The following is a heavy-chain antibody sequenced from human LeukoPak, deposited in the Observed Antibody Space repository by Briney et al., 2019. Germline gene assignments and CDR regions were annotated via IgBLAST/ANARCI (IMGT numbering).Heavy chain of an antibody. V-gene: IGHV1-2*02. CDR1: GYTFTGYY. CDR3: ARSLSVGAPYYFDY. CDR2: INPNSGGT. J-gene: IGHJ4*02. D-gene: IGHD1-26*01. Sequence: ASVKVSCKASGYTFTGYYMHWVRQAPGQGLEWMGWINPNSGGTNYAQKFQGRVTMTRDTSISTAYMELSRLRSDDTAVYYCARSLSVGAPYYFDYWGQGTLVTVSS.